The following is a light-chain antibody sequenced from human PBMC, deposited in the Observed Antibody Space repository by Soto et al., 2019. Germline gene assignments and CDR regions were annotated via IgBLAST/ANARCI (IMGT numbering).Light chain of an antibody. J-gene: IGKJ5*01. CDR2: DAS. CDR3: QQYGSSPRT. CDR1: QSLSTF. V-gene: IGKV3-11*01. Sequence: EIILTQSPATLSLSPGERATLSCRASQSLSTFLVWYQQKHGQAPRLLIYDASYRATGVPARFSGSGSGTDFTLTISSLEPEDSAVYYCQQYGSSPRTFGQGTRLEIK.